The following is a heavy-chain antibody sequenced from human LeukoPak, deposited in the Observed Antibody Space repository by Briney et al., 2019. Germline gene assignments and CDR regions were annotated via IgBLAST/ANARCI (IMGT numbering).Heavy chain of an antibody. V-gene: IGHV3-30*02. CDR2: IGYDGSNK. Sequence: GGSLRLSCAASGFTFSSYGMHWVRQAPGKGLEWVAFIGYDGSNKYYADSVKGRFTISRDNSKNTLYLQMNSLRAEDTAVYYCAKVTRSLRFLDVLDYWGQGTLVTVSS. CDR1: GFTFSSYG. CDR3: AKVTRSLRFLDVLDY. J-gene: IGHJ4*02. D-gene: IGHD3-3*01.